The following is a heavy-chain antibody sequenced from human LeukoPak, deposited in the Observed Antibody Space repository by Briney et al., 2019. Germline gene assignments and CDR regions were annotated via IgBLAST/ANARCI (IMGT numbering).Heavy chain of an antibody. CDR3: ARSSSWYYNWFDP. J-gene: IGHJ5*02. V-gene: IGHV3-48*01. D-gene: IGHD6-13*01. Sequence: GGSLRLSCAASGFTFSSYSMNWVRQAPGKGLEWVSYISSSSSTIYYADSVKGRFTISRDNAKNSLYLQMNSLRAEDTAVYYCARSSSWYYNWFDPWGQGTLVTVSS. CDR2: ISSSSSTI. CDR1: GFTFSSYS.